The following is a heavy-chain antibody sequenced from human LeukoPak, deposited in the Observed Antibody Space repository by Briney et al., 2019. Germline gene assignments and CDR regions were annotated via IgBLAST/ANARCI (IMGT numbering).Heavy chain of an antibody. Sequence: PGGSLRLSCAASGFTFSNYSMNWVRQAPGKGPEWVPYITSSSTVYYAGSVKGRFTISRDNAKNSLFLQMNSLRAEDTAVYYCARDYCSGPKCYFIDYWGQGALVTVSS. CDR3: ARDYCSGPKCYFIDY. D-gene: IGHD2-15*01. J-gene: IGHJ4*02. V-gene: IGHV3-48*04. CDR2: ITSSSTV. CDR1: GFTFSNYS.